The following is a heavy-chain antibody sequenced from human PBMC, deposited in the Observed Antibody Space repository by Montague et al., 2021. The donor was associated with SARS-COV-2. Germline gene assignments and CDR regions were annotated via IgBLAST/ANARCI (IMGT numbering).Heavy chain of an antibody. CDR1: GDSVSSNRAA. V-gene: IGHV6-1*01. D-gene: IGHD6-13*01. Sequence: CAISGDSVSSNRAAWNWIRQSPSRGLEWLGGTYYRSKWYNNYALSVKXRITINPESSKNQFSLQLNSVAPEDTAIYYCARDRTTTAAAGDGFDYRGQGTLVTVSS. J-gene: IGHJ4*02. CDR3: ARDRTTTAAAGDGFDY. CDR2: TYYRSKWYN.